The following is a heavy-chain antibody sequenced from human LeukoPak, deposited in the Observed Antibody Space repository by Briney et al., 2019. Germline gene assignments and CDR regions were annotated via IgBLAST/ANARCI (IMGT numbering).Heavy chain of an antibody. J-gene: IGHJ6*02. CDR2: ISGSGGST. D-gene: IGHD2-2*01. CDR1: GFTFSSYA. Sequence: PGRSLRLSCAASGFTFSSYAMSWVRQAPGKGLEWVSAISGSGGSTYYADSVKGRFTISRDNSKNTLYLQMNSLRAEDTAVYYCAKDSAQLLSGYYYYYYGMDVWGQGTTVTVSS. V-gene: IGHV3-23*01. CDR3: AKDSAQLLSGYYYYYYGMDV.